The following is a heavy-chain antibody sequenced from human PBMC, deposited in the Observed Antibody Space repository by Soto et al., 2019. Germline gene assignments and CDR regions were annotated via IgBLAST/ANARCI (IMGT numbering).Heavy chain of an antibody. CDR3: SAGDGLPRYY. CDR2: IYYSGST. V-gene: IGHV4-31*09. Sequence: SETLSLTCTVSGGSISSGGYYWSWIRQHPGKGLEWIGYIYYSGSTSYNPSLKSRVTISVDRSKNQFSLKLSSVTAADTAVYYCSAGDGLPRYYWGQGTLVTVSS. CDR1: GGSISSGGYY. J-gene: IGHJ4*02. D-gene: IGHD3-16*01.